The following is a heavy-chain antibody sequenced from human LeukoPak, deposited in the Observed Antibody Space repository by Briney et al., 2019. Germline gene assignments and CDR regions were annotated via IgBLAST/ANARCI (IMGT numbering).Heavy chain of an antibody. J-gene: IGHJ4*02. Sequence: GGSLRLSCAASGFTVSSYGMNWVRQPPGKGLEWVSSITSISSSINYADSVQGRFTISRDNSKNTLYLQMNSLRAEDTAVYYCAKDWSYSSSSAYYFDYWGQGTLVTVSS. CDR3: AKDWSYSSSSAYYFDY. CDR2: ITSISSSI. V-gene: IGHV3-21*04. D-gene: IGHD6-6*01. CDR1: GFTVSSYG.